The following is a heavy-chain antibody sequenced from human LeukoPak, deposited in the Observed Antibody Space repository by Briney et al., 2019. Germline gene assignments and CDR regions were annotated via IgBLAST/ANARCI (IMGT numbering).Heavy chain of an antibody. CDR2: ITSTSSYI. Sequence: GGSLRLSCAASGFTFSSYSMNWVRQAPGKGLEWVSSITSTSSYIYYADSVKGRFTISRDNAKNSLYLQMNSLRAEDTAVYYCARDRNYGDYAGLYYYYYMDVWGKGTTVTVSS. V-gene: IGHV3-21*01. D-gene: IGHD4-17*01. CDR3: ARDRNYGDYAGLYYYYYMDV. CDR1: GFTFSSYS. J-gene: IGHJ6*03.